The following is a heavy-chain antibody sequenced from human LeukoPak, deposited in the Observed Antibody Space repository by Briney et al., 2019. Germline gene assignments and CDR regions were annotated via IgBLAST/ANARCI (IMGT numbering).Heavy chain of an antibody. CDR2: IYYSGST. V-gene: IGHV4-59*01. D-gene: IGHD4-11*01. CDR3: ARGDYRSIYYYYYGMDV. J-gene: IGHJ6*02. Sequence: PSETLSLTCTVSGGSISSYYWSWIRQPPGKGLEWIGYIYYSGSTNYNPSPKSRVTISVDTSKNQFSLKLSSVTAADTAVYYCARGDYRSIYYYYYGMDVWGQGTTVTVSS. CDR1: GGSISSYY.